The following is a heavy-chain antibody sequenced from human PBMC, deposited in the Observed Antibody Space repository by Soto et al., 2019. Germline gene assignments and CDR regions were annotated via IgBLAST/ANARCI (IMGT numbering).Heavy chain of an antibody. CDR2: IFSSGST. J-gene: IGHJ4*02. D-gene: IGHD5-12*01. CDR3: AREGSYSAYHFAHGIQLWSFDF. V-gene: IGHV4-4*07. Sequence: SETLSLTCTVSGGSINTFYWSWVRQPTGKGLEWIGRIFSSGSTSFNPSLESRVAMSVDTSKNHFSLNLSSVTAADMAVYYCAREGSYSAYHFAHGIQLWSFDFWGQGALVTVSS. CDR1: GGSINTFY.